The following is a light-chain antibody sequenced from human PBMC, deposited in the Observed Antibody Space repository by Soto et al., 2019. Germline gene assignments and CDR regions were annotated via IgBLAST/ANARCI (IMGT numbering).Light chain of an antibody. CDR1: LGLSGNY. J-gene: IGKJ3*01. CDR2: HAS. Sequence: EIVLTQSPGTLSLSPGERATLSCRASLGLSGNYLAWYQQKPGQAPRLLIYHASSMATGIPDSFSGSGSGTDSTLTISRLDPEDFAVYYCHQYGGSPRTFGPGTKVDIK. V-gene: IGKV3-20*01. CDR3: HQYGGSPRT.